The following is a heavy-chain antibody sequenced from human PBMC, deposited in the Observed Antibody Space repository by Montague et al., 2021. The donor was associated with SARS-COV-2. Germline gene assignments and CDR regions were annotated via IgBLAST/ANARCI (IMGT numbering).Heavy chain of an antibody. D-gene: IGHD2-21*01. CDR2: MYNSENT. CDR3: ARGINSAGSYYYHLDV. Sequence: SETLSLTCNVAGGSMSGYNWSWIRQPPGKGLQWIGSMYNSENTSYNPSLKSRVTISVDTSKKQFSLRLSSVTAADTAAYFCARGINSAGSYYYHLDVWGQGTTVTVSS. V-gene: IGHV4-59*01. CDR1: GGSMSGYN. J-gene: IGHJ6*02.